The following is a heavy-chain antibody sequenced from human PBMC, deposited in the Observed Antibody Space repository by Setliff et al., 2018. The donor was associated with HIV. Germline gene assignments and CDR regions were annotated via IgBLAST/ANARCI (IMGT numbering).Heavy chain of an antibody. CDR1: GYTFISYG. CDR3: ARVQTMAVAGSQYYYMDV. CDR2: ISAYNGNT. D-gene: IGHD6-19*01. V-gene: IGHV1-18*01. J-gene: IGHJ6*03. Sequence: GASVKVSCKASGYTFISYGITWVRQAPGQGLEWMGWISAYNGNTNYAQKLQGRVTMTTDTSTSTAYMELRSLRSDDTAVYYCARVQTMAVAGSQYYYMDVWGKGTTVTVSS.